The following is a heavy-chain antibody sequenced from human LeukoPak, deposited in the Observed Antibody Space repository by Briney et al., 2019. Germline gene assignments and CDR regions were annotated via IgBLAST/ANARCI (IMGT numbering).Heavy chain of an antibody. CDR3: ARLNSAPYCSSTSCHTTYYCDY. D-gene: IGHD2-2*02. V-gene: IGHV1-2*02. Sequence: GASVKVSCKASGYTFTGYYIHWVRQAPGQGLEWMGWINPNSGGTNYAQKFQGRVTMTRDTSISTAYMELSRLRSDDTAVYYCARLNSAPYCSSTSCHTTYYCDYWGQGTLVTVSS. CDR1: GYTFTGYY. J-gene: IGHJ4*02. CDR2: INPNSGGT.